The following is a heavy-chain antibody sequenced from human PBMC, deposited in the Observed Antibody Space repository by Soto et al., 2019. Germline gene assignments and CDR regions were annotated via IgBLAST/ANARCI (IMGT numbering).Heavy chain of an antibody. CDR3: ARLQGVVVPAAMSYYYGMDV. CDR1: GYTYTSYY. V-gene: IGHV1-46*01. CDR2: INPSGGST. J-gene: IGHJ6*02. D-gene: IGHD2-2*01. Sequence: ASVKVSCKASGYTYTSYYMHWVRQAPGQGLEWMGIINPSGGSTSYAQKFQGRVTMTRDTSTSTVYMELSSLISEDTAVYYCARLQGVVVPAAMSYYYGMDVWGQGTTVTVSS.